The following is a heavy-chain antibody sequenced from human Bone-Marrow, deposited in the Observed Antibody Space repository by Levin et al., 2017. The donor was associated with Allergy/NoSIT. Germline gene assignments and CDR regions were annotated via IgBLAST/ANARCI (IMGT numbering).Heavy chain of an antibody. V-gene: IGHV3-11*06. Sequence: GGSLRLSCAASRFTFSDYYMIWIRQAPGKWLEWVSYISNSGSHTKYADSVKGRFTISRDNAKKSLYLQRNSLRVEDTAVYYCARLPATDGWYGNYHYYYMDVWGKGTTVTVSS. J-gene: IGHJ6*03. CDR2: ISNSGSHT. D-gene: IGHD6-19*01. CDR1: RFTFSDYY. CDR3: ARLPATDGWYGNYHYYYMDV.